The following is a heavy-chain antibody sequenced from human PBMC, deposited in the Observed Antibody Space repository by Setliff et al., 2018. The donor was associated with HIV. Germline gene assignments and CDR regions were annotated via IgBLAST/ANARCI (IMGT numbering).Heavy chain of an antibody. CDR2: INPNGEIT. CDR1: GYNFIDNY. Sequence: ASVKVSCKISGYNFIDNYLHWVRQAPGQGLEWMGWINPNGEITNFAQKFQGRVTMTRDTSTTTVFMELSRLKFGDTAGYYCARAHYNFWSGYLDFWGQGTLVTVSS. J-gene: IGHJ4*02. D-gene: IGHD3-3*01. V-gene: IGHV1-2*02. CDR3: ARAHYNFWSGYLDF.